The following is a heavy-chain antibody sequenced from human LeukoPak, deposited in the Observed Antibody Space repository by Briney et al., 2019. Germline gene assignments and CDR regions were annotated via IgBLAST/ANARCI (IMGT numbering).Heavy chain of an antibody. Sequence: GGSLRLSCAASGFTFDDYAMHCVRQAPGKGLEWVSGISWNSGSIGYADSVKGRFTISRDNAKNSLYLQMNSLRAEDTALYYCAKDPYSSGGYFDYWGQGTLVTVSS. D-gene: IGHD6-19*01. CDR3: AKDPYSSGGYFDY. CDR2: ISWNSGSI. J-gene: IGHJ4*02. CDR1: GFTFDDYA. V-gene: IGHV3-9*01.